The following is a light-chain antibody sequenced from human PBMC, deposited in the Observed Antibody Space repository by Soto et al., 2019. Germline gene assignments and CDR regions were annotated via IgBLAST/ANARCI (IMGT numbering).Light chain of an antibody. CDR2: GAS. J-gene: IGKJ5*01. CDR3: QQYGSSPMYT. CDR1: QSFSSSY. V-gene: IGKV3-20*01. Sequence: EIVLTQSPGTLSLSPGERATLSCRASQSFSSSYLAWYQQKPGQAPRLLIYGASSRATGIPDRFSGSGSGTDFTLTISRLEPEDFAVYYCQQYGSSPMYTFGQGTRLA.